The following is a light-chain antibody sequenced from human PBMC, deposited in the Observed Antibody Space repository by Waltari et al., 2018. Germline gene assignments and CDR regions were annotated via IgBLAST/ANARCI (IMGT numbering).Light chain of an antibody. CDR1: YSNVGSYDL. CDR3: CSYASSSPRLI. CDR2: EVL. V-gene: IGLV2-23*02. Sequence: QSALTQPASVSGSLGQSISISCSGSYSNVGSYDLVSWYHQRPGEAPKLLIYEVLKRPSGVSNRFSGSKSGNAASLTISALQSEDEGTYYCCSYASSSPRLIFGGGTELTVL. J-gene: IGLJ2*01.